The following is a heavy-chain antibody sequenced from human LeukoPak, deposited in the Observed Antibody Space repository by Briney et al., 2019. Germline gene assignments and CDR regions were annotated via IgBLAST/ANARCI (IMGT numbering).Heavy chain of an antibody. V-gene: IGHV3-15*01. CDR1: GFTFSNAW. CDR3: ARVRVWEKNFDY. J-gene: IGHJ4*02. CDR2: IKSKTDGGTT. D-gene: IGHD6-13*01. Sequence: GGSLRLSCAASGFTFSNAWMSWVRQAPGKGLEWVGRIKSKTDGGTTDYAAPVKGRFTISRDDSKNTLYLQMNSLRAEDTAVYYCARVRVWEKNFDYWGQGTLVTVSS.